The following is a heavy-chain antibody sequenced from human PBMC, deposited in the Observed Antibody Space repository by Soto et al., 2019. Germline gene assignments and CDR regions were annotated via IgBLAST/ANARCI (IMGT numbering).Heavy chain of an antibody. J-gene: IGHJ6*02. CDR2: ISSSGSTI. D-gene: IGHD2-21*02. CDR1: GFTFTDYY. V-gene: IGHV3-11*01. Sequence: GGSLRLSCAASGFTFTDYYMSWIRQAPGKGLEWVSYISSSGSTIYYADSVKGRFTISRDNAKNSLYLQMNSLRAEDTAVYYCAKEGGNSYYYYGMDVWGQGPTVTVSS. CDR3: AKEGGNSYYYYGMDV.